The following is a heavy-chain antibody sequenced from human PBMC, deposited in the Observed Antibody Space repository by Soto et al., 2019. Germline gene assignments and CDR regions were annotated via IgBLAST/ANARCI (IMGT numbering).Heavy chain of an antibody. J-gene: IGHJ4*02. CDR3: ARDVSGFEYFDF. CDR2: ISFNGINT. Sequence: PGGSLRLSCAASGFSFSYYAMHWVRQAPGRGPEWLALISFNGINTYYADSVRGRFTISRDNSKNTLFPQMNTLRAEDTAVYYCARDVSGFEYFDFWGQGTLVTVSS. D-gene: IGHD3-9*01. V-gene: IGHV3-30-3*01. CDR1: GFSFSYYA.